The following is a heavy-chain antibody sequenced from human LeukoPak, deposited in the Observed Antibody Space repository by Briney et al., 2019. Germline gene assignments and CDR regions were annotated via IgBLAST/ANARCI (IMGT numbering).Heavy chain of an antibody. CDR3: ARDRSYGPSGYYYGMDV. D-gene: IGHD5-18*01. CDR2: IYYSGST. Sequence: SETLSLTCTVSGGSISSYYWSWIRQPPGKGLEWIGYIYYSGSTNYNPSLKSRVTISVDTSKNQFSLKLSSVTAADTAVYYCARDRSYGPSGYYYGMDVWGQETTVTVSS. V-gene: IGHV4-59*01. CDR1: GGSISSYY. J-gene: IGHJ6*02.